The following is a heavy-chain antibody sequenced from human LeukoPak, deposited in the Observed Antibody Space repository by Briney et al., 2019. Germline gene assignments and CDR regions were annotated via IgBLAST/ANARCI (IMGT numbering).Heavy chain of an antibody. J-gene: IGHJ4*02. CDR3: ASRPIAAAGSWDY. V-gene: IGHV3-23*01. Sequence: GGSLRLSCAASGFTFSSYAMSWVRQAPGKGLEWVSAINGSGGSTYYADSVKGRFTISRDNSKNTLYLQMNSLRAEDTAVYYCASRPIAAAGSWDYWGQGTLVTVSS. CDR1: GFTFSSYA. CDR2: INGSGGST. D-gene: IGHD6-13*01.